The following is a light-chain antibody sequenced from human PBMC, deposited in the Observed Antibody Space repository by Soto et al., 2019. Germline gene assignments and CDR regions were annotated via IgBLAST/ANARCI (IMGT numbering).Light chain of an antibody. CDR1: SSDVGSYNL. CDR2: EDS. CDR3: CSYAGSSTYNYV. V-gene: IGLV2-23*01. Sequence: QSVLTQPASVSGSPGQSITISCTGTSSDVGSYNLVSWYQQRPGKAPKLMIYEDSKRPSGVSNRFSGSKSGNTASLTISGLQAVDEADYYCCSYAGSSTYNYVFGTGTKVTVL. J-gene: IGLJ1*01.